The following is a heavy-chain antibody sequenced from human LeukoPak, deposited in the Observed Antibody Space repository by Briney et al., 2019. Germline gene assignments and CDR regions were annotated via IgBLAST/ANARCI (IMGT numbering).Heavy chain of an antibody. Sequence: SQTLSLTCTVSGGSISSGSYYWSWIRQPAGQGLEWIGRIYTSGSNNYNPSLNSRITISVDTSKNQFSLKLSSVTAADTAVYYCARGGDLWCYWGQGTLVTVSS. CDR3: ARGGDLWCY. V-gene: IGHV4-61*02. J-gene: IGHJ4*02. CDR1: GGSISSGSYY. CDR2: IYTSGSN. D-gene: IGHD2-21*01.